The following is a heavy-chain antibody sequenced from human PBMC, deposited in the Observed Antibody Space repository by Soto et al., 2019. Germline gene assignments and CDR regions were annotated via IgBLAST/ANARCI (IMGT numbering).Heavy chain of an antibody. Sequence: EVQLLESGGGLGQPGGSLRLSCAASGFTFSSHAMTWVRQAPGKGLEWVSTVTSSGDSTFYADSVKGRFTISRDNSKNRLYLQMNSLRAEDTAVYFCAKDGHGEVWYYYMDVWGKGTTVTVSS. CDR2: VTSSGDST. CDR3: AKDGHGEVWYYYMDV. D-gene: IGHD3-3*01. CDR1: GFTFSSHA. V-gene: IGHV3-23*01. J-gene: IGHJ6*03.